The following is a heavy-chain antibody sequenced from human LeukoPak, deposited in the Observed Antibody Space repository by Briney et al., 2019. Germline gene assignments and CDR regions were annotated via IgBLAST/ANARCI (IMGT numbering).Heavy chain of an antibody. J-gene: IGHJ4*02. CDR1: GGSFSGYY. Sequence: SETLSLTCAVYGGSFSGYYWSWIRQPPGKGLEWIGEINQSGSTNYNPSLKSRVTISVDTSKNQFSLKLSSVTAADTAVYYCARTIILTSGSWYDYWGQGTLVTVSS. CDR2: INQSGST. CDR3: ARTIILTSGSWYDY. D-gene: IGHD6-13*01. V-gene: IGHV4-34*01.